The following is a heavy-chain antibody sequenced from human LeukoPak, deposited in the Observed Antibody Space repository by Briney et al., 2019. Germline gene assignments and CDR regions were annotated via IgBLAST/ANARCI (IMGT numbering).Heavy chain of an antibody. V-gene: IGHV4-31*03. CDR2: IYYSGST. CDR1: GGSISSGGYY. Sequence: SETLSLTCTVSGGSISSGGYYWSWLRQHPGTGLEWIGYIYYSGSTYYNPSLKSRVTISVDTSKNQFSLKLSSVTAADTAVYYCARADYYVIDYWGQGTLVTVSS. CDR3: ARADYYVIDY. J-gene: IGHJ4*02. D-gene: IGHD3-10*02.